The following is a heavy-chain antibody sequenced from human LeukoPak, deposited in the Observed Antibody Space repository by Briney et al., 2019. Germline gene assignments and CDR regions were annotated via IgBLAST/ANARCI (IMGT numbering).Heavy chain of an antibody. CDR2: IKEDGSEI. CDR1: AFTFSNYW. D-gene: IGHD2-2*01. CDR3: AREIVSSNSFDN. J-gene: IGHJ4*02. Sequence: PGGSLRLSCAASAFTFSNYWMSWVRQAPGKGLEWVANIKEDGSEINYVDSVKGRFTISRDNAKNSLYLQMNSLRAVDTAVYYCAREIVSSNSFDNWGQGTLVTVSS. V-gene: IGHV3-7*01.